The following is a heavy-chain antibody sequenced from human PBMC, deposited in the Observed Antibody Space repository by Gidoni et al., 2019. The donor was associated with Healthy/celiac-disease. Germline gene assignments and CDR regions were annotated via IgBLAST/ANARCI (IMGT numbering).Heavy chain of an antibody. V-gene: IGHV3-7*03. J-gene: IGHJ3*02. CDR2: IKQDGSEK. D-gene: IGHD3-22*01. CDR3: AREAQYYDRGAFDI. Sequence: EVQLVESGGGLVQPGGSLRLSCAASGFTFSSYCMSWVRQAPGKGLEWVANIKQDGSEKYYVDSVKGRFTISRDNAKNSLYLQMNSLRAEDTAVYYCAREAQYYDRGAFDIWGQGTMVTVSS. CDR1: GFTFSSYC.